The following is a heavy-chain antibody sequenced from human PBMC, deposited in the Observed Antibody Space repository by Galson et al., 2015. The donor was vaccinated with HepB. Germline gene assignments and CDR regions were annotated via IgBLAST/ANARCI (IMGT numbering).Heavy chain of an antibody. Sequence: SLRLSCAASGFTFSGYTMSWVRQAPGKGLEWVSSISSSSSYIHYADSVKGRFTISRDNAKNSLYLQMNSLRAEDTAVYYCASGYCSNTNWYWVNWFDPWGQGTLVTVSS. CDR1: GFTFSGYT. D-gene: IGHD2-2*03. CDR2: ISSSSSYI. J-gene: IGHJ5*02. CDR3: ASGYCSNTNWYWVNWFDP. V-gene: IGHV3-21*01.